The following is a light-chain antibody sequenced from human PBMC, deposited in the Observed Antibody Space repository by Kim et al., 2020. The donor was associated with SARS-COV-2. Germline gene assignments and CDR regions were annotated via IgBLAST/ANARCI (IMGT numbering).Light chain of an antibody. CDR3: QQNYSTPPYS. CDR2: WAS. V-gene: IGKV4-1*01. CDR1: QSVLYSSNNKNY. J-gene: IGKJ2*03. Sequence: DIVMTQSPDSLAVSLGERATINCKSSQSVLYSSNNKNYLAWYQQKPGQPPKLLIYWASTRESGVPDRFSGSGSGTDFTLTISSLQAEDVAVYYCQQNYSTPPYSFGQGTKLEL.